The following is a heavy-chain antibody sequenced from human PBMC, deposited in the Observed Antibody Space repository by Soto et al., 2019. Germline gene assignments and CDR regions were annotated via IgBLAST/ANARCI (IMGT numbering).Heavy chain of an antibody. V-gene: IGHV4-39*01. CDR1: GGSISSSSSY. CDR2: IYYSGST. CDR3: ARQARAAATVTSVRSWCDP. Sequence: QLQLQEPGPGLAKPSETLSLTCTVSGGSISSSSSYWGWIRQPPGKGLEWGGYIYYSGSTNYNPSLKGRFTISVDTSKNPVSLKLSSVTAADTAVYYCARQARAAATVTSVRSWCDPWGEGAVVTVSS. J-gene: IGHJ5*02. D-gene: IGHD4-17*01.